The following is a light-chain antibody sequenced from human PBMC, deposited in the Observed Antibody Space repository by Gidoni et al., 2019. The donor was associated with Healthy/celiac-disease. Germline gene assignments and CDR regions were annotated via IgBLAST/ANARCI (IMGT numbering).Light chain of an antibody. CDR1: QSVSSIY. CDR2: GAS. J-gene: IGKJ1*01. V-gene: IGKV3-20*01. Sequence: EIVLTQSPGTLSLSPGERATLACMASQSVSSIYLAWYQQTPGQAPRLLIYGASSRATGIPDRFSGSGSVTDFTLTISRLEPEDFAVYYCQQYGSSPTWTFGQGTKVEIK. CDR3: QQYGSSPTWT.